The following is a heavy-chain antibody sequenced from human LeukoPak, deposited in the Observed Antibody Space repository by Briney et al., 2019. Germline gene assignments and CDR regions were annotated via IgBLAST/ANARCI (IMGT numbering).Heavy chain of an antibody. CDR1: GYGFTSYW. J-gene: IGHJ5*02. CDR3: ARSRKSRSSSWFDP. Sequence: GESLKISCKGSGYGFTSYWIGWVRQMPGKGLEWMGIIYPGGSDTRYSPSFQGQVTISADKSISTAYLQWSSLKASDTAMYYCARSRKSRSSSWFDPWGQGTLVTVSS. CDR2: IYPGGSDT. D-gene: IGHD6-13*01. V-gene: IGHV5-51*01.